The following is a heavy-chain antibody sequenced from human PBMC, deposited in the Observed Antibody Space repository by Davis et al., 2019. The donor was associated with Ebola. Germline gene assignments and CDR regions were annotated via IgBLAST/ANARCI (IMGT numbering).Heavy chain of an antibody. Sequence: GGSLRLSCAASGFTFSSYSMNWVRQAPGKGLEWVAVIWYDGSNKYYADSVKGRFTTSRDNSKNTLYLQMNSLRAEDTAVYYCAAGRYYDSSGYYLDYWGQGTLVTVS. CDR3: AAGRYYDSSGYYLDY. D-gene: IGHD3-22*01. CDR1: GFTFSSYS. V-gene: IGHV3-33*08. CDR2: IWYDGSNK. J-gene: IGHJ4*02.